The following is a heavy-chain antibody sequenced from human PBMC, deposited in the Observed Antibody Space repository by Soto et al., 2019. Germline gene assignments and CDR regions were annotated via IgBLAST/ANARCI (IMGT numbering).Heavy chain of an antibody. V-gene: IGHV4-39*01. J-gene: IGHJ6*03. D-gene: IGHD3-9*01. Sequence: SETLSLTCTVSGGSISSSSYYWGWIRQPPGKGLEWIGSIYYSGSTYYNPSLKSRVTISVDTSKNQFSLKLSSVTAADTAVYYCARYTGKTLRYFGYMDVWGKGTTVTVSS. CDR3: ARYTGKTLRYFGYMDV. CDR1: GGSISSSSYY. CDR2: IYYSGST.